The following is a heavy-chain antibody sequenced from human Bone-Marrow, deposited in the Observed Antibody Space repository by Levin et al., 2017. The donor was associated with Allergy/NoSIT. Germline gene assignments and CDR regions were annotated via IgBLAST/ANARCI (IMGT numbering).Heavy chain of an antibody. CDR2: IDPKNGDT. J-gene: IGHJ5*02. D-gene: IGHD4-17*01. Sequence: ASVKVSCKASGYTFTGYDIHWVRQAPGQGLEWMGWIDPKNGDTKYAQNFQGRVSLTTDTSISTAYMELRGLLSDDTAKYFCARAPYGEYSRGAFDPWGQATLVAVSS. CDR3: ARAPYGEYSRGAFDP. CDR1: GYTFTGYD. V-gene: IGHV1-2*02.